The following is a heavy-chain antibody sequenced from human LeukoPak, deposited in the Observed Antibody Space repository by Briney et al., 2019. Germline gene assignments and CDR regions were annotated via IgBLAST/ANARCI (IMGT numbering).Heavy chain of an antibody. CDR1: GGSFSGYY. CDR2: INHSGST. Sequence: SETLSLTCAVYGGSFSGYYWSWIRQPPGKGLEWIGEINHSGSTNYNPSLKSRVTISVDTSKNQFSLKLSSVTAADTAVYYCASFLPGCWGQGTLVTVSS. CDR3: ASFLPGC. V-gene: IGHV4-34*01. D-gene: IGHD6-19*01. J-gene: IGHJ4*02.